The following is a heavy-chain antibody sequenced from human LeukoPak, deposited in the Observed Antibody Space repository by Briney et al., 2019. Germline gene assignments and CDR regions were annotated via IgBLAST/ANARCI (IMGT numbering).Heavy chain of an antibody. CDR3: AKASLGYCSGGSCFFDY. J-gene: IGHJ4*02. Sequence: PGGSLRLSCAASGFTFDDYAMHWALQAPGKGLEWVSGISWNSGSIGYADSVKGRFTISRDNAKDSLYLQMNSLRAEDTALYYCAKASLGYCSGGSCFFDYWGQGTLVTVSS. V-gene: IGHV3-9*01. CDR2: ISWNSGSI. CDR1: GFTFDDYA. D-gene: IGHD2-15*01.